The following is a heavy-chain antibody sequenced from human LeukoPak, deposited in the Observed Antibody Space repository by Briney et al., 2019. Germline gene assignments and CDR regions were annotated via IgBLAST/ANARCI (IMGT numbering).Heavy chain of an antibody. Sequence: SVKVSCKASGGTFSSYAISWVRQAPGQGLEWMGRIIPIFGIANYAQKFQGRVTITAGKSTSTAYMELSSLRSEDAAVYYCARDPGRDGYNYLDYWGQGTLVTVSS. CDR2: IIPIFGIA. CDR3: ARDPGRDGYNYLDY. V-gene: IGHV1-69*04. CDR1: GGTFSSYA. J-gene: IGHJ4*02. D-gene: IGHD5-24*01.